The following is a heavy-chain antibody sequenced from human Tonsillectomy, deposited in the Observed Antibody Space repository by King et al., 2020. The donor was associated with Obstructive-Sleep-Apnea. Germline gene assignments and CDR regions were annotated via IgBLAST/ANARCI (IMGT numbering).Heavy chain of an antibody. D-gene: IGHD3-10*01. CDR3: ARDLRFGGAFDY. V-gene: IGHV3-30*04. CDR1: GFTFSSYA. CDR2: ISYDGSNK. J-gene: IGHJ4*02. Sequence: VQLVESGGGVVQPGRSLRLSCTASGFTFSSYAMHWVRQAPGKGLEWVAVISYDGSNKYYADSVKGRFTISRDNSENTLYLQMNSLRAEDTAVYYCARDLRFGGAFDYWGQGTLVTVSS.